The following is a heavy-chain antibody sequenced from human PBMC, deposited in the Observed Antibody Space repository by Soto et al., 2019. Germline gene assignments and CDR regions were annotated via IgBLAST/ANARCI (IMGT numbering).Heavy chain of an antibody. Sequence: EVQLVESGGGLVQPGRSLRLSCTASGFTFDEYAMYWVRQAPGKGLEWVSAISGSGGSTYYADSVKGRFTISRDNSKNTLYLQMTSLRAEDTAVYYCAKDPPPRCLQFRYFDYWGQGTLVTVSS. CDR1: GFTFDEYA. V-gene: IGHV3-23*04. CDR2: ISGSGGST. J-gene: IGHJ4*02. D-gene: IGHD1-1*01. CDR3: AKDPPPRCLQFRYFDY.